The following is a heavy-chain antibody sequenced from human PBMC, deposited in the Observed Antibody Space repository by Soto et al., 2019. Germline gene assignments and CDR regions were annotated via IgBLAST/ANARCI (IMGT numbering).Heavy chain of an antibody. J-gene: IGHJ4*02. V-gene: IGHV4-31*03. CDR3: ARADYGDRGLAFDS. D-gene: IGHD4-17*01. CDR1: GGSTGSGGFY. Sequence: QVQLLESGPGLVKTSQTLSLTCSVSGGSTGSGGFYWSWVRQHPGKGLEWIGYIYYTGSAYYSPSLKSRVSISVDTSKNQFSLILESVTVADTAVYYCARADYGDRGLAFDSWGQGVLVTVSS. CDR2: IYYTGSA.